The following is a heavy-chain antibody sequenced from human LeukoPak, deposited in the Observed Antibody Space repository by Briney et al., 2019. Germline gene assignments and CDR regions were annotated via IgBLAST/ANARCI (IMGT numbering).Heavy chain of an antibody. V-gene: IGHV4-34*01. J-gene: IGHJ4*02. Sequence: PSETLSLTCAVYGGSFSGYYWSWIRQPPGKGLEWIGEINHSGSTNYNLSLKSRVTISVDTSKSQFSLKLSSVTAADTAVYYCARAVRIAAYYFDYWGQGTLVTVSS. D-gene: IGHD6-6*01. CDR1: GGSFSGYY. CDR2: INHSGST. CDR3: ARAVRIAAYYFDY.